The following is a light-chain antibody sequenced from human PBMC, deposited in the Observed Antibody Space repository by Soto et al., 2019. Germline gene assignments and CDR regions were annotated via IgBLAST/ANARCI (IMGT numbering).Light chain of an antibody. V-gene: IGLV1-51*01. CDR3: GTWDSSLSVVL. CDR2: DDN. J-gene: IGLJ2*01. CDR1: SSNIGNNY. Sequence: QSVLTQPPSVSAAPGEKVTISCSGSSSNIGNNYVSWYQQFPRTAPKLLIYDDNKRPSGIPDRFSGSKSGTSATLGITGLQTGDEAEYYCGTWDSSLSVVLFGGGTKLTVL.